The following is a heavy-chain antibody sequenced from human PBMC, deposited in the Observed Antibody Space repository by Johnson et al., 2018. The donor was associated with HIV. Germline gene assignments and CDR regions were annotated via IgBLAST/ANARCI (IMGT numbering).Heavy chain of an antibody. CDR3: AKGRNTYGADVFDI. J-gene: IGHJ3*02. CDR2: INWNSGSI. V-gene: IGHV3-9*01. D-gene: IGHD4/OR15-4a*01. CDR1: GFMFDDYA. Sequence: VQLVESGGGLAQPGRSLRLSCAASGFMFDDYAMHWVRQGPGKGLEWVSGINWNSGSIGYADSVKGRFSIFRNNAKNSLYLQMDSLRVEDTALYYCAKGRNTYGADVFDIWGQGTMVTVSS.